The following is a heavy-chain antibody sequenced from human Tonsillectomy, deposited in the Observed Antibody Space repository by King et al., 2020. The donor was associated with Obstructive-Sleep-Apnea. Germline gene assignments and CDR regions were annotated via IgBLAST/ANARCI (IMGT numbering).Heavy chain of an antibody. Sequence: QLVQSGAEVKKPGASVKVSCKASGYTFTGYYMHWVRQAPGQGLEWMGWINPNSGGTNYAQKFQGRVTMTRDTSISTAYMELSRLRSDDTAVYYWSRDLLSSITMVRGVIGSWGQGTLVTVSS. D-gene: IGHD3-10*01. CDR2: INPNSGGT. CDR3: SRDLLSSITMVRGVIGS. J-gene: IGHJ4*02. CDR1: GYTFTGYY. V-gene: IGHV1-2*02.